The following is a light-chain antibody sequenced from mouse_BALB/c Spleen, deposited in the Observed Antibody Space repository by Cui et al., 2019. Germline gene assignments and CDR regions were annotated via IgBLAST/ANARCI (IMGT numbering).Light chain of an antibody. J-gene: IGKJ5*01. V-gene: IGKV4-70*01. CDR3: HQRSSYPT. CDR1: SSISY. Sequence: QIVFTQSPAILSAPPGEKVTMTCSASSSISYMHWYQQKPGTSPKRWIYDTSKLASGVPARFSGSESGTSYSLTISSMEAEDAATYYCHQRSSYPTFGAGTKLELK. CDR2: DTS.